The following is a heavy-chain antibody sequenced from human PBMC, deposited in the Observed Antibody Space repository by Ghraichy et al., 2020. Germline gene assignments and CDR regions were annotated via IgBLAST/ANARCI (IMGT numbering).Heavy chain of an antibody. J-gene: IGHJ5*02. D-gene: IGHD6-19*01. CDR1: GFTFTSYD. CDR3: ARCVKKSSGWGNYFDP. CDR2: FTGGST. Sequence: GGSLRLSCAASGFTFTSYDMTWVRQAPGKGLEWVSSFTGGSTLNADSVKGRFTISRDKFKNTLYLQMNSVTADDTAVYYCARCVKKSSGWGNYFDPWGQGTRVTVSS. V-gene: IGHV3-23*01.